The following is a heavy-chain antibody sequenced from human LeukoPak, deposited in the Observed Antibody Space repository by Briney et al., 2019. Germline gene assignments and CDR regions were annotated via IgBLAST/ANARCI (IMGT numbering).Heavy chain of an antibody. CDR2: IISSSSYI. CDR3: ARDGTGCSSTSCYYYYGMDV. Sequence: GGSLRLSCAASGVTFSSYSMNWVRQAPGKGLEWDSSIISSSSYIYYADSVKGRFTISRENAKNSLYLQLTSLRAEDTAVYYCARDGTGCSSTSCYYYYGMDVWGQGTTVTVSS. CDR1: GVTFSSYS. V-gene: IGHV3-21*01. D-gene: IGHD2-2*01. J-gene: IGHJ6*02.